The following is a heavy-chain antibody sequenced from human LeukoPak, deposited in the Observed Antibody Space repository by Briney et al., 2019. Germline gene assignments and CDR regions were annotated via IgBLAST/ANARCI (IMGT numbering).Heavy chain of an antibody. D-gene: IGHD6-13*01. Sequence: ASVKVSCKASGYTFTSYGISWVRQAPGQGLEWMGWISAYNGNTNYAQKLQGRVTMTTDTSTSTAYMELRSLRSDDTAVYYCARADSEEDSSSWYAGGFPYYFDYWGQGTLVTVSS. J-gene: IGHJ4*02. CDR1: GYTFTSYG. CDR2: ISAYNGNT. CDR3: ARADSEEDSSSWYAGGFPYYFDY. V-gene: IGHV1-18*01.